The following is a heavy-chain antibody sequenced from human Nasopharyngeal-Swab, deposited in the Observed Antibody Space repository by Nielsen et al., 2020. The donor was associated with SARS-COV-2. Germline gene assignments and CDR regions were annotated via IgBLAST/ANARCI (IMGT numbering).Heavy chain of an antibody. CDR2: INHSGST. Sequence: SETLSLTCAVYGGSFSGYSWRWISQPPGKGLEWIGEINHSGSTNYNPSLKSRVTISVDTSKNQFSLKLSSVSVADTAVYYCARARRPSSMVRHRLNWFDPWGQGTLVTVSS. J-gene: IGHJ5*02. D-gene: IGHD3-10*01. CDR3: ARARRPSSMVRHRLNWFDP. CDR1: GGSFSGYS. V-gene: IGHV4-34*01.